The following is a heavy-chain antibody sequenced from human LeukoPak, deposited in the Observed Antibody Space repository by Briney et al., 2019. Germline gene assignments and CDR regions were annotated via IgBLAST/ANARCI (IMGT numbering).Heavy chain of an antibody. V-gene: IGHV3-21*01. CDR3: ARDHRPNPYGDPWDYYYYGMDV. CDR2: ISSSSSYI. J-gene: IGHJ6*04. CDR1: GFTFSSYG. Sequence: PGGSLRLSCAASGFTFSSYGMNWVRQAPGKGLEWVSSISSSSSYIYYADSVKGRFTISRDNAKNSLYLQMNSLRAEDTAVYYCARDHRPNPYGDPWDYYYYGMDVWGKGTTVTVSS. D-gene: IGHD4-17*01.